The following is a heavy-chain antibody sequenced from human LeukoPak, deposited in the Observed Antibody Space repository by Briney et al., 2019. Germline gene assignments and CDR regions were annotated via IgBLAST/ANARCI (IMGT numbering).Heavy chain of an antibody. CDR2: IYHSGSI. D-gene: IGHD6-13*01. CDR1: GGSIRSYY. CDR3: ASLYGSSWPPFDY. V-gene: IGHV4-4*03. Sequence: PQTLSLTCTVSGGSIRSYYSSCVRQPPGKGLDRIGEIYHSGSINYNPSLKSRVTISIDKSKNQFALKLSSVTAADTAVYYCASLYGSSWPPFDYWGQGTLVTVSS. J-gene: IGHJ4*02.